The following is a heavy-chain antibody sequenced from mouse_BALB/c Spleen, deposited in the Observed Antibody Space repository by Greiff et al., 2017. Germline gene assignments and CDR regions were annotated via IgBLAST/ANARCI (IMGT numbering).Heavy chain of an antibody. V-gene: IGHV5-9-4*01. J-gene: IGHJ4*01. D-gene: IGHD2-4*01. CDR1: GFTFSSYA. CDR3: ARGGDYDRAYAMDY. Sequence: EVMLVESGGGLVKPGGSLKLSCAASGFTFSSYAMSWVRQSPEKRLEWVAEISSGGSYTYYPDTVTGRFTISRDNAKNTLYLEMSSLRSEDTAMYYYARGGDYDRAYAMDYWGQGTSVTVSS. CDR2: ISSGGSYT.